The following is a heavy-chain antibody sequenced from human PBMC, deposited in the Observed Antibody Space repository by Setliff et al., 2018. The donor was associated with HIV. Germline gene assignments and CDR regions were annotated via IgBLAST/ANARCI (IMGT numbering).Heavy chain of an antibody. J-gene: IGHJ4*01. CDR1: GFTFSTYA. Sequence: GGSLRLSCAASGFTFSTYAMTWVRQGPGKGLEWVSGISGGGGTTYYAAAVKGRFTISRDNSKNTLYLQMNSLRAEDTAAYYCAKRTSVGSLVWGQGTLVTVTS. D-gene: IGHD3-10*01. CDR2: ISGGGGTT. V-gene: IGHV3-23*01. CDR3: AKRTSVGSLV.